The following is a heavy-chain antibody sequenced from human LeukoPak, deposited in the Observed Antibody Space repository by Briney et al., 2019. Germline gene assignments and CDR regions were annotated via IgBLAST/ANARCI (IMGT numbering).Heavy chain of an antibody. D-gene: IGHD3-22*01. CDR2: ISVYDGNT. CDR3: VRARGDRSGYYRY. J-gene: IGHJ4*02. CDR1: GYTFTKYG. Sequence: ASVKVSCKTSGYTFTKYGISWVRQAPGQGPEWMGWISVYDGNTNYAQKLQDRLTLTSDTSTDTAHMELRSLRSDDTAVYYCVRARGDRSGYYRYWGQGTLVTVSS. V-gene: IGHV1-18*01.